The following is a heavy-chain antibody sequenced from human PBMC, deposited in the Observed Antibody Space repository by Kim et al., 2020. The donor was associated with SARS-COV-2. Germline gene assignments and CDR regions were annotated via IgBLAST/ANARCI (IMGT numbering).Heavy chain of an antibody. CDR2: IYYSGST. Sequence: SETLSLTCTVSGGSISSSSYYWGWIRQPPGKGLEWIGSIYYSGSTYYNSSLKSRVTISVDTSMNQFSLKLSSVTAADTAVYYCARQGRYFVRLGAFNSLGQGTMVTVSS. V-gene: IGHV4-39*01. CDR1: GGSISSSSYY. CDR3: ARQGRYFVRLGAFNS. J-gene: IGHJ3*02. D-gene: IGHD3-9*01.